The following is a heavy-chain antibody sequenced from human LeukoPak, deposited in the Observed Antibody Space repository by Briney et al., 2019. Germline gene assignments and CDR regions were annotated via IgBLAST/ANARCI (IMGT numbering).Heavy chain of an antibody. D-gene: IGHD3-10*01. CDR1: GGSLSHYY. CDR2: IYYSGST. Sequence: SETLSLTCIVSGGSLSHYYWSWIRQPPGKGLEWIGYIYYSGSTNYNPSLKSRVTISVDTSKNQFSLKLSSVTAADTAVYYCARIWFGELNWFDPWGQGTLVTVSS. J-gene: IGHJ5*02. CDR3: ARIWFGELNWFDP. V-gene: IGHV4-59*01.